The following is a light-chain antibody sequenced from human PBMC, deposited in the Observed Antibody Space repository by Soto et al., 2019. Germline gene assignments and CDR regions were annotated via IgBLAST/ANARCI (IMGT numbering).Light chain of an antibody. V-gene: IGKV3-15*01. CDR3: QQYNDWQT. J-gene: IGKJ4*01. CDR1: QSVSSN. CDR2: RAS. Sequence: EIVMTQSPATLSVSPGERVTLSCRASQSVSSNLAWYQQKPGQAPRLLIYRASTRATGIPAKFSGSGSGTEFTLTIDRLQSEGFAVYYCQQYNDWQTFGGGTKAEIK.